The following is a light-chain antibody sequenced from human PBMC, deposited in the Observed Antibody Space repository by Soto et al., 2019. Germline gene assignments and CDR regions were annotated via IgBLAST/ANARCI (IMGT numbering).Light chain of an antibody. CDR1: NSDVGGYNY. CDR2: DVT. CDR3: SSYTSSKTVV. Sequence: QSALTQPASVSGSPGQSIAISCTGTNSDVGGYNYVSWYQQHPGKAPKLMIYDVTNRPPGVSNRFFGSKSYNTPSLTISGLQAEDEADYYCSSYTSSKTVVFGGGTKLTVL. V-gene: IGLV2-14*03. J-gene: IGLJ2*01.